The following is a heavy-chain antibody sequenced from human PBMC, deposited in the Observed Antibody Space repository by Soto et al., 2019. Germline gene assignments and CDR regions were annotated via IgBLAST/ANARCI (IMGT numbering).Heavy chain of an antibody. J-gene: IGHJ4*02. CDR1: GFTFSSYA. CDR2: ISYDGSNK. V-gene: IGHV3-30-3*01. D-gene: IGHD6-13*01. Sequence: QVQLVESGGGVVQPGRSLRLSCAASGFTFSSYAMHWVRQAPGKGLEWVAVISYDGSNKYYADSVKGRFTISRDNSKNTLYLQMNSLRAEDTAVYYCFKIAAAGNDEDYWGQGTLVTVSS. CDR3: FKIAAAGNDEDY.